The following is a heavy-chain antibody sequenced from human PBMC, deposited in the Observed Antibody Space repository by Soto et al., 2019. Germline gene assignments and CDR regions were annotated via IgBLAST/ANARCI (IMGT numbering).Heavy chain of an antibody. CDR1: GFTFSSYA. Sequence: GGSLRLSCAASGFTFSSYAMHWVRQAPGKGLEWVAVISYDGSNKYYADSVKGRFTISRDNSKNTLYLQMKSLRAEDTAVYYCARHRPYLSSSGELDYWGQGTLVTVSS. D-gene: IGHD6-6*01. CDR2: ISYDGSNK. CDR3: ARHRPYLSSSGELDY. V-gene: IGHV3-30*04. J-gene: IGHJ4*02.